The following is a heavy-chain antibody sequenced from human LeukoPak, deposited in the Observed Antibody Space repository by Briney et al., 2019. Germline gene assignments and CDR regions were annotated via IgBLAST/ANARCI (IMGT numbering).Heavy chain of an antibody. V-gene: IGHV1-69*04. D-gene: IGHD2-15*01. CDR3: ARDHCSPGTCLGGH. CDR2: IIPSLDVS. Sequence: SVKVSCKASGDTFIPYTFSWVRQAPGQGLEWIGRIIPSLDVSNYAQKFQGRVTLSADKDTSTTYMELTSLRSEDTAIYYCARDHCSPGTCLGGHWGQGTLVTVSS. J-gene: IGHJ4*02. CDR1: GDTFIPYT.